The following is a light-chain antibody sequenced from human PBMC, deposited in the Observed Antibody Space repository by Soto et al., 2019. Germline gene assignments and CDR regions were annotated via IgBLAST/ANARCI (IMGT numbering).Light chain of an antibody. CDR1: SANSGAAYN. Sequence: SGLTQPPSVSGATGRRVAISCTGSSANSGAAYNVDWYQQLPGTAPKLLIYANNNRPSGVPARFSGSKSGTSASLAIAGLQAEDEGDYYCQSYDSSLSGDVFGTGTKVTVL. V-gene: IGLV1-40*01. CDR2: ANN. J-gene: IGLJ1*01. CDR3: QSYDSSLSGDV.